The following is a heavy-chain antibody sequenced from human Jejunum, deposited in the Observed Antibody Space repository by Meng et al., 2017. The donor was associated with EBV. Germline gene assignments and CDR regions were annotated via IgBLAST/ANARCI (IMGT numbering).Heavy chain of an antibody. J-gene: IGHJ4*02. CDR1: GGAISRSNW. CDR3: ARYGSGYFPALWY. V-gene: IGHV4-4*02. CDR2: IYHSGST. D-gene: IGHD3-3*01. Sequence: QVQLQGVGQGLVKASGTLSLASVDAGGAISRSNWWSWVRQPPGKGLEWIGEIYHSGSTNYNPSLKSRVTISVDKSKNQFSLKLSSVTAADTAVYYCARYGSGYFPALWYWGQGTLVTVSS.